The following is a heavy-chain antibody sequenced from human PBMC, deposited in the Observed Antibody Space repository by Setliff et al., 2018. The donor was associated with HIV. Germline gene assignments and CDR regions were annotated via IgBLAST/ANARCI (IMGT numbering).Heavy chain of an antibody. CDR2: IYYSGST. D-gene: IGHD5-18*01. CDR3: ARGSRGYSYAYYYYYMDV. V-gene: IGHV4-59*01. Sequence: SSETLSLTCTVSGGSISSYYWSWIRQPPGKGLEWIGYIYYSGSTNYNPSLKSRVTISVDTSKNQFSLKLSSVTAADTAVYYCARGSRGYSYAYYYYYMDVWGKGTTVTVSS. CDR1: GGSISSYY. J-gene: IGHJ6*03.